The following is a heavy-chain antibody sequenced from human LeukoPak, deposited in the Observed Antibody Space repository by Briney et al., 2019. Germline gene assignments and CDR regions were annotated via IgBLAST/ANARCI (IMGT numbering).Heavy chain of an antibody. D-gene: IGHD5-24*01. CDR2: IYSGGGT. CDR1: GFIVSNTY. V-gene: IGHV3-66*01. Sequence: GESLRLSCAASGFIVSNTYLSWVRQAPGKGLEWVSVIYSGGGTYYADSVKGRFTISRDNSKNTLHLQMNSLRPDDTAVYYCARARREGSNSEWGQGTLVTVSS. CDR3: ARARREGSNSE. J-gene: IGHJ4*02.